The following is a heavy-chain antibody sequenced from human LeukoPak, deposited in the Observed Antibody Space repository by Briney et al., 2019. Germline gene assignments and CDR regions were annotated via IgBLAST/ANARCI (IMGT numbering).Heavy chain of an antibody. V-gene: IGHV4-30-2*01. CDR3: ARSRQSTYGNYCYYGMDV. CDR2: IYHSGKT. Sequence: PSQTLSLTCAVSGGSISSGGYSWSWIRQPPGKGLEWIGYIYHSGKTNYNASLKSRVTISVDRSKNQFSLKLSSVTAADTAVYYCARSRQSTYGNYCYYGMDVWGQGTTVTVSS. J-gene: IGHJ6*02. CDR1: GGSISSGGYS. D-gene: IGHD1-14*01.